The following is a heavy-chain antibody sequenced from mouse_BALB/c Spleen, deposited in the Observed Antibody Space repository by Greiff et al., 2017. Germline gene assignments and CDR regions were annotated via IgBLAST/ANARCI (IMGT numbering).Heavy chain of an antibody. J-gene: IGHJ3*01. CDR2: INPNNGGT. CDR3: ARGSSYVGFAY. D-gene: IGHD1-1*01. V-gene: IGHV1-18*01. Sequence: EVQRVESGPELVKPGASVKIPCKASGYTFTDYNMDWVKQSHGKSLEWIGDINPNNGGTIYNQKFKGKATLTVDKSSSTAYMELRSLTSEDTAVYYCARGSSYVGFAYWGQGTLVTVSA. CDR1: GYTFTDYN.